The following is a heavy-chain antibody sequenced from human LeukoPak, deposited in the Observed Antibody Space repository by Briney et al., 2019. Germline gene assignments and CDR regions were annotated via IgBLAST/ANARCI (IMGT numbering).Heavy chain of an antibody. CDR1: GYSISSGYY. CDR3: VRLFGSDGKNCFDA. J-gene: IGHJ5*02. Sequence: PSETLSLTCAVSGYSISSGYYWGWIRQPPGKGLEWIGSIYRSGGTYYNPSLRSRVTISVDTSKNQLSLSLRSVTAADTAVYYCVRLFGSDGKNCFDAWGQGTLVTVSS. D-gene: IGHD5-18*01. V-gene: IGHV4-38-2*01. CDR2: IYRSGGT.